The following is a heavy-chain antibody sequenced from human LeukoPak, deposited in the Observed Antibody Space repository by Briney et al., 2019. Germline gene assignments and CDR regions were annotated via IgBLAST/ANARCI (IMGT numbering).Heavy chain of an antibody. D-gene: IGHD3-22*01. Sequence: PSETLSLTCTVSGGSISSYYWSWIRQPPGKGLEWIGYIYYSGGTNYNPSLKSRVTISVDTSKNQFSLKLSSVTAADTAVYYCARLYYYDSSGYYPIDAFDIWGQGTMVTVSS. CDR3: ARLYYYDSSGYYPIDAFDI. CDR1: GGSISSYY. V-gene: IGHV4-59*01. CDR2: IYYSGGT. J-gene: IGHJ3*02.